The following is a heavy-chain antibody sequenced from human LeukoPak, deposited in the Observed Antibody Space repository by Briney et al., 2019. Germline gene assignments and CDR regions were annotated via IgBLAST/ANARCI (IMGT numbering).Heavy chain of an antibody. D-gene: IGHD6-13*01. J-gene: IGHJ6*04. CDR1: GFTFSFYW. CDR3: ARDLIAAAAVDV. CDR2: INTDGSST. V-gene: IGHV3-74*01. Sequence: GGSLRLSCAASGFTFSFYWMHWVRQAPGKGLVWVSHINTDGSSTTYADSVKGRFTISRDSTKNTLYLQMNSLGAEDTAVYYCARDLIAAAAVDVWGKGTTVTVSS.